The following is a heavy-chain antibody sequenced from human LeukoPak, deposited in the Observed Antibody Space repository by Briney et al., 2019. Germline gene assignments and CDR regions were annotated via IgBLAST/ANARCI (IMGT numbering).Heavy chain of an antibody. D-gene: IGHD6-19*01. J-gene: IGHJ3*02. CDR3: ARQRWLAADAFDI. V-gene: IGHV5-51*01. CDR1: GYSFTSYW. Sequence: GESLKISCKGSGYSFTSYWIGWVRQMPGKGLEWMGIIYPGDSDTRYSPSFQGRVTISADKSISTAYLQWSSLKASDSAMYYCARQRWLAADAFDIWGQGTMVTVSS. CDR2: IYPGDSDT.